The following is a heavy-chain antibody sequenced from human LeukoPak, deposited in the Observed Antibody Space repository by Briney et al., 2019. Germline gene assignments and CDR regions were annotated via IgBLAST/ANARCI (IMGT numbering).Heavy chain of an antibody. D-gene: IGHD3-10*01. CDR3: ARDPSGGQGDY. Sequence: GGSLRLSCAASGFTFSSYSMNWVRQAPGKGLEWVSSISSSSSYIYYADSVKGRFTISRDNAKNSRYLQMNSLRAEDTAVYYCARDPSGGQGDYWGQGTLVTVSS. J-gene: IGHJ4*02. CDR1: GFTFSSYS. CDR2: ISSSSSYI. V-gene: IGHV3-21*01.